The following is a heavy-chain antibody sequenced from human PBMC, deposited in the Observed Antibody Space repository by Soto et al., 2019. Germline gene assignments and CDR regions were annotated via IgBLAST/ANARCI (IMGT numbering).Heavy chain of an antibody. D-gene: IGHD2-21*02. V-gene: IGHV3-30*18. CDR1: GFTFSSYG. CDR2: ISYDGSNK. CDR3: AKSSNVVVSANAAFDI. Sequence: QVQLVESGGGVVQPGRSLRLSCAASGFTFSSYGMHWVRQAPGKGLEWVAVISYDGSNKYYADSVKGRFTISRDNSKHTLYLQMNSLRAEETAVYYCAKSSNVVVSANAAFDIWGQGTMVTVSS. J-gene: IGHJ3*02.